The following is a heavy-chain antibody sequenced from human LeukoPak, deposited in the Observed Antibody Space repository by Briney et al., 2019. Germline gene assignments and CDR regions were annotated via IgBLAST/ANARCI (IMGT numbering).Heavy chain of an antibody. J-gene: IGHJ6*02. V-gene: IGHV4-34*01. D-gene: IGHD1-26*01. Sequence: SETLSLTCAVYGGPFSHYYWTWIRQPPGKGLEGMGEINESGSTNYDPSLKSRVTISVDTSKTHFSLNLTSVTAADTAVYYCASRIGRYLYYFGMDVWGQGTTVTVSS. CDR3: ASRIGRYLYYFGMDV. CDR1: GGPFSHYY. CDR2: INESGST.